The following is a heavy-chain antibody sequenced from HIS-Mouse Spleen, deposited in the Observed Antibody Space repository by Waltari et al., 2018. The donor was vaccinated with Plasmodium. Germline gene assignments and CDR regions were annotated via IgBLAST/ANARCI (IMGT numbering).Heavy chain of an antibody. Sequence: EVQLVETGGGLIQPGGSLRLACAASGVTVRSNYMSGFPQAPGKGLEWVSVIYSGCSTYYADSVKGRFTISRDNSKNTLYLQMNSLRAEDTAVYYCARAAIAWGSPYYFDYWGQGTLVTVSS. CDR1: GVTVRSNY. V-gene: IGHV3-53*02. D-gene: IGHD7-27*01. J-gene: IGHJ4*02. CDR2: IYSGCST. CDR3: ARAAIAWGSPYYFDY.